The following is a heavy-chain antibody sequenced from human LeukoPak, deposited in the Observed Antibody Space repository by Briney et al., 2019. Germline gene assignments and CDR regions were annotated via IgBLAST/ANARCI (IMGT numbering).Heavy chain of an antibody. CDR1: RYTFTDYY. CDR2: INPKSGGT. J-gene: IGHJ5*02. D-gene: IGHD6-19*01. Sequence: GASVKVSCKASRYTFTDYYMNWVRQAPGQGLEWMARINPKSGGTNYAQKFQGRVTMTRDTSISTAYMELSRLRSDDTAVYYCASATRVAGTNWFDPWGQGTLVTVSS. CDR3: ASATRVAGTNWFDP. V-gene: IGHV1-2*06.